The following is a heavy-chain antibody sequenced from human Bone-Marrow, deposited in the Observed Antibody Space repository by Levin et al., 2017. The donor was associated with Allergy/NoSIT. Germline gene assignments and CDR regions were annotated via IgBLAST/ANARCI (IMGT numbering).Heavy chain of an antibody. CDR3: AKDRGARSGQDY. D-gene: IGHD6-19*01. Sequence: GGSLRLSCAASGFNFRTYWMSWVRQAPGKGLEWVAYIKEDGSEEYYVDSVKGRFTISRDNARNSLYLQMSSLRVDDTAVYYCAKDRGARSGQDYWGQGTLVTVSS. CDR1: GFNFRTYW. J-gene: IGHJ4*02. CDR2: IKEDGSEE. V-gene: IGHV3-7*03.